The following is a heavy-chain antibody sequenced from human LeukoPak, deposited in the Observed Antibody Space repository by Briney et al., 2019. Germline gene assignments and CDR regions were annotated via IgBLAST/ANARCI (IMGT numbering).Heavy chain of an antibody. D-gene: IGHD5-18*01. J-gene: IGHJ6*03. CDR3: ARGSVQLWLRDTYYYMDV. CDR2: IYLNGRIT. CDR1: GFTFDDYA. V-gene: IGHV3-20*04. Sequence: PGESLRLSCAASGFTFDDYAMNWVRQVPGRGLEWVSGIYLNGRITEYADSVKDRFTISRQNTKNSLYLYMNNLGGEDTALYFCARGSVQLWLRDTYYYMDVWGKGTTVTVSS.